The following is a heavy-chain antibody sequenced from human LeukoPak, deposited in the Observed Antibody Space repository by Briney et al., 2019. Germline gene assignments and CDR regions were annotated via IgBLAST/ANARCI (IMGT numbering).Heavy chain of an antibody. Sequence: ASVKVSCKASGYTFTSYGISWVRHAPGQGLEWMGWISAYNGNTNYAQKLQGRVTMTTDTSTSTAYMELRSLRSDDTAVYYCARVAGYCRGGRCPRDAFDIWGQGTMVTVSS. CDR3: ARVAGYCRGGRCPRDAFDI. V-gene: IGHV1-18*01. CDR1: GYTFTSYG. CDR2: ISAYNGNT. D-gene: IGHD2-15*01. J-gene: IGHJ3*02.